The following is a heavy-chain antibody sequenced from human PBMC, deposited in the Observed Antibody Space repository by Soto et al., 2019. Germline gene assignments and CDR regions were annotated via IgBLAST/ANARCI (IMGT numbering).Heavy chain of an antibody. D-gene: IGHD3-3*01. CDR1: GFTFSSHA. J-gene: IGHJ4*02. V-gene: IGHV3-23*01. Sequence: PGGSLRLSCEASGFTFSSHAMNWVRQSPGKGLEWISVISGSGGATYFADSVKGRFVISRDNSKNTLYLQMNSLRAEDTAIYYCAKATLRVVHPLVFDYWGQGSLVTVSS. CDR2: ISGSGGAT. CDR3: AKATLRVVHPLVFDY.